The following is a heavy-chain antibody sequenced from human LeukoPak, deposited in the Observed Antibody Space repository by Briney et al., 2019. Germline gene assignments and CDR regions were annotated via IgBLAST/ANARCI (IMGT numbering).Heavy chain of an antibody. CDR3: ARVGDCTNGVCYDWFDP. D-gene: IGHD2-8*01. CDR1: GYTFSGYY. CDR2: INPNSGGT. Sequence: ASVKVSCKASGYTFSGYYMHWVRQAPGQGLEWVGWINPNSGGTNYAQKFQGRVTMTRDTSISTAYMELSRLRSDDTAVYYCARVGDCTNGVCYDWFDPWGQGTLVTVSS. J-gene: IGHJ5*02. V-gene: IGHV1-2*02.